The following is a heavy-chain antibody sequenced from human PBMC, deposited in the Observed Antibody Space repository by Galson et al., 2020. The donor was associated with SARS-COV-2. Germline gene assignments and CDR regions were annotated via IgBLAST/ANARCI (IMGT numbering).Heavy chain of an antibody. D-gene: IGHD3-10*01. CDR2: ISAYNGNT. CDR1: GYRFTSYG. CDR3: ARSGDDYGSGSVSY. J-gene: IGHJ4*02. Sequence: ASVKVSCKTSGYRFTSYGISWVRQAPGQGLEWMGWISAYNGNTNYAQKFQGRVTLTTETSTSTAYMDLRSLRSDDTAVYYCARSGDDYGSGSVSYWGQGTLVTVSS. V-gene: IGHV1-18*01.